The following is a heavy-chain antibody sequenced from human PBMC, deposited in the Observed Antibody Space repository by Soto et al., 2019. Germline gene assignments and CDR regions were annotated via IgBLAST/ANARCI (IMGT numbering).Heavy chain of an antibody. CDR2: MNPNSGNT. V-gene: IGHV1-8*01. J-gene: IGHJ4*02. CDR1: GYTFTSYD. Sequence: QVQLVQSGAEVKKPGASVKVSCKASGYTFTSYDINWVRQATGQGLEWMGWMNPNSGNTGYAQKFQGRVTXXXXXXXXXAYMELSSLRSEDTAVYYCARAHYYDSSGSLDYWGQGTLVTVSS. CDR3: ARAHYYDSSGSLDY. D-gene: IGHD3-22*01.